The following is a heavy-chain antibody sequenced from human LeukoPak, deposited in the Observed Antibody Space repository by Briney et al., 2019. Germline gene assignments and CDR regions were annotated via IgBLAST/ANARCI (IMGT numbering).Heavy chain of an antibody. J-gene: IGHJ3*02. D-gene: IGHD6-13*01. CDR3: ARIAAAGIIDAFDI. CDR1: GFTVSSNY. CDR2: IYSDGST. V-gene: IGHV3-53*01. Sequence: GGSLRLSCAASGFTVSSNYMTWVRQAPGEGLEWLSVIYSDGSTYYADSVKGRFTILRDNSENTLYLQMNSLRAEDTAVYYCARIAAAGIIDAFDIWGQGTMVTVSS.